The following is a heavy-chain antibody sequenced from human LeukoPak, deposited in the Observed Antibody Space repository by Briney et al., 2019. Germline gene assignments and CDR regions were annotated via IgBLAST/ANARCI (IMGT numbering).Heavy chain of an antibody. CDR3: ARGFRGPNFDY. D-gene: IGHD3-10*01. J-gene: IGHJ4*02. Sequence: SETLSLTCTVSGYSINNGFYWGWIRQPPGKGLEWIGTIHYSGNTDYNPSLKSRVTISGDTSKNQFSLKLSSVTAADTAVYYCARGFRGPNFDYWGQGTLVTVSS. CDR1: GYSINNGFY. CDR2: IHYSGNT. V-gene: IGHV4-38-2*02.